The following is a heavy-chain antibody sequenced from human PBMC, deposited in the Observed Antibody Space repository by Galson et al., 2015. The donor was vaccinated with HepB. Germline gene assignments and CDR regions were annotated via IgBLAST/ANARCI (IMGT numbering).Heavy chain of an antibody. CDR1: GLSLNSSGMS. J-gene: IGHJ6*02. Sequence: PALVIPTQTLTLTCSFSGLSLNSSGMSVTWIRQPPGKALEWLARIDWDDDKYYNTSLKTRLTISEDTSNNQVVLIMTNLDPVDTATYYCARRRRVGASADYFYYGMDAWGQGTTVTVSS. CDR3: ARRRRVGASADYFYYGMDA. CDR2: IDWDDDK. V-gene: IGHV2-70*11. D-gene: IGHD1-26*01.